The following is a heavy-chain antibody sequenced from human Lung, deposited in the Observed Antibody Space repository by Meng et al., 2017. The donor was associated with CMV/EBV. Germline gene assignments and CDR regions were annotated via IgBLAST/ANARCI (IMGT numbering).Heavy chain of an antibody. V-gene: IGHV1-2*02. D-gene: IGHD6-13*01. CDR2: LNPESGGT. J-gene: IGHJ4*02. CDR3: ARGADSSSWYSPYDS. Sequence: ASVKVSXKTSGYKFTDYYLHWVRQAPGQGLEWMGWLNPESGGTNSAQKFKGRVTMTRDTSITEAYMELSRLTSDDTAVYFCARGADSSSWYSPYDSWGQGSXVIGAS. CDR1: GYKFTDYY.